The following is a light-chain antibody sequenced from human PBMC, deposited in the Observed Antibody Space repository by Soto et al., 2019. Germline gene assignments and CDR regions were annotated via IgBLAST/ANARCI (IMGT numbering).Light chain of an antibody. CDR2: RAS. CDR1: QSVSSY. CDR3: QQYGNSPLT. J-gene: IGKJ1*01. Sequence: EIVLTQAPATLSLSPGERATLSCRASQSVSSYLAWYQQKPGQAPSLLIHRASNRATGIPERFSGSGSGTDFTLTISRLEPEDFAVYFCQQYGNSPLTFGQGTKVDI. V-gene: IGKV3-20*01.